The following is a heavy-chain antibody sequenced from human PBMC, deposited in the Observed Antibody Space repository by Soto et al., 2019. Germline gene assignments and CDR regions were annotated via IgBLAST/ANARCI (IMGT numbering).Heavy chain of an antibody. V-gene: IGHV4-59*01. CDR1: GGSISPYY. CDR2: IYYSGST. CDR3: ARASYYSDSFGYFLDS. D-gene: IGHD3-22*01. Sequence: SETLCLTCTVSGGSISPYYWSWIRQTPGKGLEWIAYIYYSGSTNYNPSLKSRVTISVDTSKNQCSLKLSSVTAADTAVYYCARASYYSDSFGYFLDSWGQGTLVTVSS. J-gene: IGHJ4*02.